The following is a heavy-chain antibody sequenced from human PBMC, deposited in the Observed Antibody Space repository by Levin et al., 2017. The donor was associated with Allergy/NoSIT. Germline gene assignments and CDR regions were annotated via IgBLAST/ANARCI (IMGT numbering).Heavy chain of an antibody. CDR3: ARDPSGSWYLKPMDV. CDR1: GGTFSSYT. Sequence: GASVKVSCKASGGTFSSYTISWVRQAPGQGLEWMGRIIPILGIANYAQKFQGRVTITADKSTSTAYMELSSLRSEDTAVYYCARDPSGSWYLKPMDVWGQGTTVTVSS. V-gene: IGHV1-69*04. J-gene: IGHJ6*02. CDR2: IIPILGIA. D-gene: IGHD6-13*01.